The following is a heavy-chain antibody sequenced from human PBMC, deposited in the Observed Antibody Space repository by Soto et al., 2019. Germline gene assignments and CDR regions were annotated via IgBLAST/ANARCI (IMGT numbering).Heavy chain of an antibody. V-gene: IGHV3-21*01. D-gene: IGHD6-19*01. J-gene: IGHJ4*02. CDR3: ARDGSSGWTGPFDY. CDR1: GFTLSSYS. CDR2: ISSSSSYI. Sequence: GGSLRLSCAASGFTLSSYSMNWVRQAPGKGLEWVSSISSSSSYIYYADSVKGRFTISRDNAKNSLYLQMNSLRAEDTAVYYCARDGSSGWTGPFDYWGQGTLVTVSS.